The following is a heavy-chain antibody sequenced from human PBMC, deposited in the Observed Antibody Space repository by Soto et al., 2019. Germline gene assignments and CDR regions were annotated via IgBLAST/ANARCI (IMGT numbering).Heavy chain of an antibody. CDR1: GFTFSNHW. Sequence: EVPLVESGGGLVQPGESLRLSCAASGFTFSNHWINWIRQTPGRGLEWLAVIKQDGSEKYYVDSVKGRFTVSRDNAMNSAYLQMNSLRVDDTAVYYCARDWYMDYWGQGTLVTVSS. CDR2: IKQDGSEK. J-gene: IGHJ4*02. V-gene: IGHV3-7*04. CDR3: ARDWYMDY. D-gene: IGHD1-20*01.